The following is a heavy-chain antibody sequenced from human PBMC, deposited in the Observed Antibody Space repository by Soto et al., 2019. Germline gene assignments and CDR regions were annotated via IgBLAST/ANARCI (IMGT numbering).Heavy chain of an antibody. Sequence: QVQMVQSGAEVKKPGASVKVSCKASGYTFINYDIHWVRQATGQGLEWMGWMNPDSGNTGQSKQFQGRVTMTRDTSISTAYMELSSLRSEDTAVYYWARGRFRRTWFDPWGQGTLVTVSS. CDR3: ARGRFRRTWFDP. V-gene: IGHV1-8*01. J-gene: IGHJ5*02. D-gene: IGHD3-16*01. CDR1: GYTFINYD. CDR2: MNPDSGNT.